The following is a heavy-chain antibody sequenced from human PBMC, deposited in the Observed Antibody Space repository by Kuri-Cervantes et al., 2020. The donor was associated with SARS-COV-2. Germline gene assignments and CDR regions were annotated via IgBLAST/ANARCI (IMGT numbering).Heavy chain of an antibody. D-gene: IGHD1-26*01. V-gene: IGHV3-7*01. CDR3: ARDGIVGATPHFDY. CDR1: GFTFSRYW. J-gene: IGHJ4*02. CDR2: IRQDGSQK. Sequence: GESLKISCAASGFTFSRYWMSWVRQAPGKGLEWVANIRQDGSQKLYVDSVKGRFTISRDNANNKMYLQMNSLRAEDTAVYYCARDGIVGATPHFDYWGQGTLVTVSS.